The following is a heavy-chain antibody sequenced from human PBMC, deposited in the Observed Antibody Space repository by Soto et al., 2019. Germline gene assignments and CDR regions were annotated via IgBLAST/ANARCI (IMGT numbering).Heavy chain of an antibody. J-gene: IGHJ2*01. CDR2: ISERGHHT. Sequence: DVQLLESGGGLVEPGGSLTLSCAASGFPSSTYALNWVRQAPGKGPEWVSTISERGHHTHYADSVKGRFTISRDKSKNTLSLQMNSLSVDDTAIYYCTKSDGCGGGACYTGTYYYFDVWGRGTLVTVSS. D-gene: IGHD3-16*02. CDR3: TKSDGCGGGACYTGTYYYFDV. CDR1: GFPSSTYA. V-gene: IGHV3-23*01.